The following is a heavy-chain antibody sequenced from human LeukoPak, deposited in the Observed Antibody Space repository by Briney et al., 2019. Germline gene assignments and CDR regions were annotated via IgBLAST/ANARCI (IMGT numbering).Heavy chain of an antibody. D-gene: IGHD5-12*01. J-gene: IGHJ4*02. Sequence: SQTLSLTCAVSGCSISSGTYSWNWIRQPPGKGLEWVGYIFHSGSTYYSPSLKSRVTISVDTSKTQFSLKLSSVTAADTAMYYCARGYSDYPYFFDSWGQGALVTVSS. CDR1: GCSISSGTYS. V-gene: IGHV4-30-2*01. CDR2: IFHSGST. CDR3: ARGYSDYPYFFDS.